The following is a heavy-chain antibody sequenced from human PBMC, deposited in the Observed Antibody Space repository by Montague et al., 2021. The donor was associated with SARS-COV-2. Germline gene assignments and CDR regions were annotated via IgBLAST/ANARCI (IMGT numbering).Heavy chain of an antibody. CDR1: GGSISTHY. J-gene: IGHJ2*01. CDR2: IYNSGST. V-gene: IGHV4-59*11. CDR3: AGDFDL. Sequence: SETLSLTCTVSGGSISTHYWCWIRQPPGKGLEWIGYIYNSGSTNYNPSLKSRVTISVDTSKNQFSLKLRSVTAADTAVYYCAGDFDLWGRGTLVTVSS.